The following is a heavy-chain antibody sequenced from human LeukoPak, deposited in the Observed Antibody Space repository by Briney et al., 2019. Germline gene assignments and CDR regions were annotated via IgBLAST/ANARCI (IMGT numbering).Heavy chain of an antibody. Sequence: SVKVSCKASGGTFSSYAISWVRQAPGQGLEWMGRIIPILGIANYAQKFQGRVTITADKSTSTAYMELSSLRSEDTAVYYCARVVSVAVLVFDYWGQGTLVTVSS. CDR1: GGTFSSYA. CDR3: ARVVSVAVLVFDY. CDR2: IIPILGIA. V-gene: IGHV1-69*04. D-gene: IGHD6-19*01. J-gene: IGHJ4*02.